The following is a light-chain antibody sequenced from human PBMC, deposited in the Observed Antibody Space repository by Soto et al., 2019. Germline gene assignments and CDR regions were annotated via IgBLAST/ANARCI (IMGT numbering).Light chain of an antibody. CDR1: QSVGSY. CDR2: DAS. J-gene: IGKJ1*01. Sequence: EIVLTQSPATLSLSPGERATLSCRASQSVGSYLAWYQQKPGRAPRLLIYDASNRATGIPARVSGGGSGTDFALTISRLEPEDFAVYYCQQRSNWPWTFGQGTKVEIK. CDR3: QQRSNWPWT. V-gene: IGKV3-11*01.